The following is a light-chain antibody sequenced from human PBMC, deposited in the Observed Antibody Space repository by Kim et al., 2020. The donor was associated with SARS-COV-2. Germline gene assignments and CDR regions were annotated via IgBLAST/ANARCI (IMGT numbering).Light chain of an antibody. CDR1: KMGEKN. CDR2: QER. V-gene: IGLV3-1*01. CDR3: QAWDSSTVV. Sequence: GSPGKKASITCHGNKMGEKNAWWYQKKPGPAPGLVIYQERKGASGIPGRFSGSNSGNKATLTISGTQAKDGAYYYCQAWDSSTVVFGGGTKLTVL. J-gene: IGLJ2*01.